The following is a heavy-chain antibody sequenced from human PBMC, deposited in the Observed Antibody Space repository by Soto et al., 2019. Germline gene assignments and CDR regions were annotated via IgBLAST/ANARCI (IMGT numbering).Heavy chain of an antibody. CDR2: IYYGGTT. V-gene: IGHV4-61*08. CDR1: GGSISSGGYY. J-gene: IGHJ4*02. D-gene: IGHD6-19*01. Sequence: PSETLSLTCTVSGGSISSGGYYWGWIRQPPGKGLEWIGNIYYGGTTNYNPSLKSRVTISIDTSKNQFSLKLSSVTAADTAVYYCARELAVAGTSLSYYFDYWGQGTLVTVSS. CDR3: ARELAVAGTSLSYYFDY.